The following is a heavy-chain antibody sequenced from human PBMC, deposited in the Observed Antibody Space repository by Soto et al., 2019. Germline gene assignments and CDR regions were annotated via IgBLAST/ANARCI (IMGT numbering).Heavy chain of an antibody. CDR3: ARHFYCSSTSCYVDVDY. Sequence: SKTLSLTCTVSGGSISSYYWSWIRQPPGKGLEWIGYIYYSGSTNYNPSLKSRVTISVDTSKNQFSLKLSSVTAADTAVYYCARHFYCSSTSCYVDVDYWGQETLVTISS. D-gene: IGHD2-2*01. CDR2: IYYSGST. V-gene: IGHV4-59*08. J-gene: IGHJ4*02. CDR1: GGSISSYY.